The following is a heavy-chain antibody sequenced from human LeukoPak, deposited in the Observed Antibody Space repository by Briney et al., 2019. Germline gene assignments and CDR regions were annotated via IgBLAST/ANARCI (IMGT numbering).Heavy chain of an antibody. CDR3: ARDYSSSWYPTYYFDY. J-gene: IGHJ4*02. CDR2: IKQDGSEK. CDR1: GFTFSSYW. Sequence: GGSLRLSCAASGFTFSSYWMSWVRQAPGKGLEWVANIKQDGSEKYYVDSVKGRFTISRDNAKNSLYLQMNSLRAEDTAVYYCARDYSSSWYPTYYFDYWGQGTLVTVSS. V-gene: IGHV3-7*01. D-gene: IGHD6-13*01.